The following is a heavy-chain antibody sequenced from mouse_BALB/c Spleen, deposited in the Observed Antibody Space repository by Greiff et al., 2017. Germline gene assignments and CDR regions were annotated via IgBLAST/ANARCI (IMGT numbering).Heavy chain of an antibody. J-gene: IGHJ3*01. Sequence: VQLQQSGAELARPGASVKLSCKASGYTFTSYWMQWVKQRPGQGLEWIGAIYPGDGDTRYTQKFKGKATLTADKSSSTAYMQLSSLASEDSAVYYCASYYKVSYWGQGTLVTVSA. CDR1: GYTFTSYW. CDR3: ASYYKVSY. D-gene: IGHD2-12*01. V-gene: IGHV1-87*01. CDR2: IYPGDGDT.